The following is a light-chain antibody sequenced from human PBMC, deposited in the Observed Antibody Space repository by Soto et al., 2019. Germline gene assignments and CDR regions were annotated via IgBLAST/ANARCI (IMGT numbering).Light chain of an antibody. CDR3: SSYTTVPSPQWV. V-gene: IGLV2-14*01. J-gene: IGLJ3*02. Sequence: QSALTQPASVSGSPGQSITIPCSGRSSDLGGLNYVSWYQQHPGKVPKLIIYKVDNRPSGISDRCSASKSGNTASLTISGLQAEDEAHYYCSSYTTVPSPQWVFAGGTQLPVL. CDR2: KVD. CDR1: SSDLGGLNY.